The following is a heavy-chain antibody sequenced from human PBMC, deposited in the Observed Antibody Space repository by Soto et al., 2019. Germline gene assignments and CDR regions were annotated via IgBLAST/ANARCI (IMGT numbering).Heavy chain of an antibody. CDR1: GGSISSHY. D-gene: IGHD6-6*01. Sequence: QVQLQESGPGLVKPSETLSLTCTVCGGSISSHYWSWIPQPAGKGLEWVGRVYTSGSTTYNPSPKGRVTMSVDTSKNRFSLKPSSVTAADTAVYYCASTHEYSSSSAGMDVWGQGTPVTVSS. CDR2: VYTSGST. V-gene: IGHV4-4*07. J-gene: IGHJ6*02. CDR3: ASTHEYSSSSAGMDV.